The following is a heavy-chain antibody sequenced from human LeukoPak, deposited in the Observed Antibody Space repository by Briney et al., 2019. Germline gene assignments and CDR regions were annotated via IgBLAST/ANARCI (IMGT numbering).Heavy chain of an antibody. CDR1: GFTFSRYA. Sequence: GGSLRLSCSASGFTFSRYAMHWVRQAPGKGLEYVSGINDNGGRTHYGDSVKGRFSISRDNSKNTLHPQMSTLRAEDTALYYCVKDVGGSYAFDYWGQGILVTVAS. CDR3: VKDVGGSYAFDY. D-gene: IGHD1-26*01. CDR2: INDNGGRT. J-gene: IGHJ4*02. V-gene: IGHV3-64D*09.